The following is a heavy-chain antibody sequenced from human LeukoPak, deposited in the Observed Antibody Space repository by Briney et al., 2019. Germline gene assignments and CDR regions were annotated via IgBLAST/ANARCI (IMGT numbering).Heavy chain of an antibody. V-gene: IGHV1-18*01. D-gene: IGHD3-9*01. CDR3: ASGPYYDILTGYYMPHAFDI. CDR2: ISAYNGNT. Sequence: ASVKVSCTASGYTFTSYGINWVRQAPGQGLEWMGWISAYNGNTNYAQKLQGRVTMTTDTSTSTAYMELRSLRSDDTAVYYCASGPYYDILTGYYMPHAFDIWGQGTMVTVSS. CDR1: GYTFTSYG. J-gene: IGHJ3*02.